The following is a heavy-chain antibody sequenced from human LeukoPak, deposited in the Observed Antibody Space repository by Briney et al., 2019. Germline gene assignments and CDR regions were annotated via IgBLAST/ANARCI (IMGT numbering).Heavy chain of an antibody. V-gene: IGHV3-21*04. J-gene: IGHJ5*02. D-gene: IGHD6-6*01. CDR2: ISSSSFYI. CDR3: ARSNIATRRGDNWFDP. Sequence: GGSLRLSCAPPGFTFRSYSMNWVRQAPGEGLEWVSSISSSSFYILYAVSVKGRSPISRDNAKNSLYLKMNSLRADDTAVYYCARSNIATRRGDNWFDPWGQGTLVTVSS. CDR1: GFTFRSYS.